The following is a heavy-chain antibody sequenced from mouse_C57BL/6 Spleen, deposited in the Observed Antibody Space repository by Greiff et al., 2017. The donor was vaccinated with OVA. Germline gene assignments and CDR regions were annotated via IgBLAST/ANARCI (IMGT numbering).Heavy chain of an antibody. Sequence: EVQLQQSGAELVRPGASVKLSCTASGFNIKDDYMHWVKQRPEQGLEWIGWLDPENGDTDYASKFQGKATITADTSSNTAYLQLSSLTSEDTAVDYYTTTRQRAYWGQGTLVTVSA. V-gene: IGHV14-4*01. CDR2: LDPENGDT. D-gene: IGHD3-2*01. CDR1: GFNIKDDY. CDR3: TTTRQRAY. J-gene: IGHJ3*01.